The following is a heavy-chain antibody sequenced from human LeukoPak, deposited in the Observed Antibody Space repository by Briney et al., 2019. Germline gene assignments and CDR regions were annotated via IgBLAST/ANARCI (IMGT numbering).Heavy chain of an antibody. V-gene: IGHV3-74*01. CDR3: ARGGQPTDF. CDR1: GFTFSNYW. J-gene: IGHJ4*02. CDR2: INGDGSST. D-gene: IGHD1-26*01. Sequence: GGSLRLSCAASGFTFSNYWMHWVRQAPGKGLFWVSRINGDGSSTNYADSVRGRFTISRDNAKNTLYLQMNSLRAEDTAVYYCARGGQPTDFWGQGTLVTVSS.